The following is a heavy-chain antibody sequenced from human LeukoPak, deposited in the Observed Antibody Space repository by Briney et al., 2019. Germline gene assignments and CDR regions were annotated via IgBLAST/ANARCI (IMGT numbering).Heavy chain of an antibody. Sequence: GGSLRLSCAASGFTFSSSAMSWVRQVPGKGLEWVSGISASGGSTYYADSVRGRFTISRDNSKNTLYVQMNSLRDEDTAVYYCARGSTYYYDSSGYYYVDYFDYWGQGTLVTVSS. CDR3: ARGSTYYYDSSGYYYVDYFDY. J-gene: IGHJ4*02. CDR1: GFTFSSSA. V-gene: IGHV3-23*01. D-gene: IGHD3-22*01. CDR2: ISASGGST.